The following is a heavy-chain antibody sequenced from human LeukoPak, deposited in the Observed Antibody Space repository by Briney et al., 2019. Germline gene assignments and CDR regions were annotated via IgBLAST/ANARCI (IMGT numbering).Heavy chain of an antibody. CDR2: INPDSGGT. V-gene: IGHV1-2*02. CDR3: ASGYSDYADYYNYYMDV. CDR1: GYSFTGYY. D-gene: IGHD4-11*01. J-gene: IGHJ6*03. Sequence: ASVKVSCKASGYSFTGYYMHCVRQAPRQGREWMGWINPDSGGTNYAQKFEGRVTMTRDTSITTAYMELSRLTSDDTAVYYCASGYSDYADYYNYYMDVWGKGTTVTVSS.